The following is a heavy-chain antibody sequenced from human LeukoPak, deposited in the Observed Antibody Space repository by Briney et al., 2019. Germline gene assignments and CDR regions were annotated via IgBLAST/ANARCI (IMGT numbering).Heavy chain of an antibody. J-gene: IGHJ4*02. CDR3: AREFDYGSGYFDY. V-gene: IGHV3-66*01. CDR1: GFTVSSNY. D-gene: IGHD3-10*01. Sequence: GGSLRLSCAASGFTVSSNYMSWVRQAPGKGLEWVSVIYSGGSTYYADSVKGRFTISRDNSKNTLYLQMNSLRAEDTAVYYCAREFDYGSGYFDYWGQGTLVTVSS. CDR2: IYSGGST.